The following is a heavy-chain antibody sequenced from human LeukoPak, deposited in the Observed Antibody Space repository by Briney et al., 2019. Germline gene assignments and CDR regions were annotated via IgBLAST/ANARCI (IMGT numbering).Heavy chain of an antibody. CDR3: ARDLNTVVRGGNSPNFFDY. D-gene: IGHD3-10*01. Sequence: GGSLRLSCAVSGFTVSSNYMSWVRQAPGKGLEWDSIIYSGGNPYYADSVKGRFTISRDISKNTVYLQMNSLRPEDTAVYYCARDLNTVVRGGNSPNFFDYWGQGTLVTVSS. CDR1: GFTVSSNY. V-gene: IGHV3-66*01. J-gene: IGHJ4*02. CDR2: IYSGGNP.